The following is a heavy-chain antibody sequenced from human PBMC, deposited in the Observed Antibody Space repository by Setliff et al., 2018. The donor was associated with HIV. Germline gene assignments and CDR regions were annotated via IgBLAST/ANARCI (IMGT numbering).Heavy chain of an antibody. J-gene: IGHJ3*02. CDR1: GGSFGGYY. D-gene: IGHD3-10*01. V-gene: IGHV4-34*01. CDR3: ARVASGFRITMVRVRHAFDI. CDR2: INHSGST. Sequence: SETLSLTCAVYGGSFGGYYWSWIRQPPGKGLEWIGEINHSGSTNYNPSLKSRVTISVDTSKNQFSLKLSSVTAADTAVYYCARVASGFRITMVRVRHAFDIWGQGTMVTVSS.